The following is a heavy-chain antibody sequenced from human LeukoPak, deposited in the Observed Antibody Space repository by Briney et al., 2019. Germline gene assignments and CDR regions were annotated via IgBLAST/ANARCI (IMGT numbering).Heavy chain of an antibody. CDR3: ARGRGTGNPIGPRYFDL. J-gene: IGHJ2*01. V-gene: IGHV5-51*01. Sequence: PGESLRISCQGSGYSFTSYWIGWLRQMPGKGLEWMGIIYPADSDTRYSPSFQGQVTISADKSISTAFLRWTSLKASDTAIYYCARGRGTGNPIGPRYFDLWGRGTLVTVSS. CDR1: GYSFTSYW. D-gene: IGHD3-10*01. CDR2: IYPADSDT.